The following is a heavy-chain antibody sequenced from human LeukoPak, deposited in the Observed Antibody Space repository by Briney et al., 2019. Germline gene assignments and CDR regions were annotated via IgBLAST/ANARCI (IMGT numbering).Heavy chain of an antibody. CDR2: INHSGST. J-gene: IGHJ4*02. D-gene: IGHD6-6*01. V-gene: IGHV4-34*01. CDR1: GGSFSGYY. CDR3: ASGVSIAARHGRIDN. Sequence: SETLSLTCAVYGGSFSGYYWSWIRQPPGKGLEWIGEINHSGSTNYNPSLKSRVTISVDTSKNQYSLKLSSVTAADTAVYYCASGVSIAARHGRIDNWGQGTLWTVSS.